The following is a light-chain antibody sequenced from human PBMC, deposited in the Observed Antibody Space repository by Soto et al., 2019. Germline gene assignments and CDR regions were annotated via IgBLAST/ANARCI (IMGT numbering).Light chain of an antibody. CDR2: YDS. CDR1: NIGSKS. CDR3: QVWDSRSDQPV. V-gene: IGLV3-21*04. J-gene: IGLJ3*02. Sequence: SYELTQPPSVSVAPGKTARITCGGNNIGSKSVHWYQQKPGQAPVLVIYYDSDRPSGIPERFSGSISGNTATLTSSRVEAGDEADYYFQVWDSRSDQPVFGGGTELTVL.